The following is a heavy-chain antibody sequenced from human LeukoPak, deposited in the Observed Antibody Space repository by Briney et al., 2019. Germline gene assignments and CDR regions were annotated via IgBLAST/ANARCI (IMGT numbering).Heavy chain of an antibody. J-gene: IGHJ6*02. CDR1: GFTFSSYA. D-gene: IGHD3-22*01. V-gene: IGHV3-64*04. CDR3: AKGTSMTSGPRSYYYHGVDV. CDR2: ISSNGGST. Sequence: PGGSLRLSCAASGFTFSSYAMHWVRQAPVKGLEYVSAISSNGGSTYYADSVKGRFTISRDNSKNTLYLQMNSLRAEDTAVYYCAKGTSMTSGPRSYYYHGVDVWGQGTTVTVSS.